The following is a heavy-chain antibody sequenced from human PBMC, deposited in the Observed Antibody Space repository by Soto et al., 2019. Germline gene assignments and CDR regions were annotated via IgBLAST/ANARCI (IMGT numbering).Heavy chain of an antibody. V-gene: IGHV3-23*01. J-gene: IGHJ4*02. D-gene: IGHD2-15*01. CDR3: ARDFTPAETPGDDFDY. CDR1: GFTLSSYC. Sequence: GGSLRLSRAASGFTLSSYCMSWVRQAPGKGLEWVSAISGSGGSTYYADSVKGRFTISRDNSKNTVYLQMNGLRADDTSVYYCARDFTPAETPGDDFDYWGRGT. CDR2: ISGSGGST.